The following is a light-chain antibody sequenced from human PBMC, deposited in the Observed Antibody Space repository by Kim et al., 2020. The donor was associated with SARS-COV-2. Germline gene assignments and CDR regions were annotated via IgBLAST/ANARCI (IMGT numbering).Light chain of an antibody. V-gene: IGLV1-47*01. CDR1: SSNIGSNY. J-gene: IGLJ2*01. CDR2: RNN. CDR3: AAWDDSLSGPV. Sequence: QSVLTQPPSASGTPGPRVTISCSGSSSNIGSNYVYWYQQLPGTAPKLLIYRNNQRPSGVPDRFSGSKSGTSASLAISELRSEDEADYYCAAWDDSLSGPVFGGGIQLTVL.